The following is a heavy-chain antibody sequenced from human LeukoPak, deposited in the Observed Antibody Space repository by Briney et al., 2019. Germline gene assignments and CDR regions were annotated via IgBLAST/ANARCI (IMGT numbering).Heavy chain of an antibody. V-gene: IGHV3-23*01. Sequence: PGGSLRLSCAASGFTFSSYAMSWIRQAPGKGLEWVSSISGSGSSIYYADPVKGRFTISRDNSKNTLYLQMNSPRAEDTAVYYCAKDTTGFGGVNDYYYCIDFWVRGTKATVS. J-gene: IGHJ6*02. D-gene: IGHD3-10*01. CDR3: AKDTTGFGGVNDYYYCIDF. CDR2: ISGSGSSI. CDR1: GFTFSSYA.